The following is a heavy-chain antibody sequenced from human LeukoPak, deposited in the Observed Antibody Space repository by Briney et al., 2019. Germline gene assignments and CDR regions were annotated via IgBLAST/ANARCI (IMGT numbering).Heavy chain of an antibody. J-gene: IGHJ4*02. CDR2: INWNGGST. CDR1: GFTFDDYG. CDR3: ARGYCSSTSCYFDY. D-gene: IGHD2-2*01. Sequence: GGSLRFSCAASGFTFDDYGMSWVRQAPGKGLEWVSGINWNGGSTGYADSVKGRFTISRDNAKNSLYLQMNSLRAEDTALYYCARGYCSSTSCYFDYWGQGTLVTVSS. V-gene: IGHV3-20*04.